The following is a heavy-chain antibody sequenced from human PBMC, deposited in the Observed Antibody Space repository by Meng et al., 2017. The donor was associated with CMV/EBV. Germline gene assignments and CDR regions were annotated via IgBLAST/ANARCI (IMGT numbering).Heavy chain of an antibody. CDR3: AHRGSYGYHGY. V-gene: IGHV2-5*02. CDR1: GFSPSTSWVG. CDR2: IYWDDDK. D-gene: IGHD5-18*01. J-gene: IGHJ4*02. Sequence: HIPLKDSGPTLVKTTQTPTLTGTFSGFSPSTSWVGLGWIRQPPGKALEWLALIYWDDDKRYSPSLKSRLTITKDTSKNQVVLTMTNMDPVDTATYYCAHRGSYGYHGYWGQGTLVTVSS.